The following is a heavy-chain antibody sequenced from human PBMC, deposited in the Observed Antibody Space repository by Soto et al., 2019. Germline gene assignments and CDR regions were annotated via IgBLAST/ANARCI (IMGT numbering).Heavy chain of an antibody. J-gene: IGHJ4*02. Sequence: QVQLQESGPGLVKPSQTLSLTCTVSGGSISSGNYYWSWIRQPPGKGLEWIGFISYSGSTYYSTSLKRLVTISVDTSNSQLSLHLSFVTAADTAVYYCATMGSPATGRYFLDSWRQGSLVTVSS. D-gene: IGHD1-26*01. CDR3: ATMGSPATGRYFLDS. V-gene: IGHV4-30-4*01. CDR1: GGSISSGNYY. CDR2: ISYSGST.